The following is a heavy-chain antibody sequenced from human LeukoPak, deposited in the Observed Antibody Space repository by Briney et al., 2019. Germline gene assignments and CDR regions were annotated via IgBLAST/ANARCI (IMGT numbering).Heavy chain of an antibody. V-gene: IGHV4-59*08. D-gene: IGHD3-16*01. J-gene: IGHJ4*02. Sequence: SETLSLTCSVSGGSISTYYWSWIRQPPGKGLEWIGYIYYSGSTNYNPSLKSRVTISVDTSKNQFSLKLSSVTAADTAMYYCARHRTNYDLYINRCFDYWGQGTLVTVSS. CDR1: GGSISTYY. CDR3: ARHRTNYDLYINRCFDY. CDR2: IYYSGST.